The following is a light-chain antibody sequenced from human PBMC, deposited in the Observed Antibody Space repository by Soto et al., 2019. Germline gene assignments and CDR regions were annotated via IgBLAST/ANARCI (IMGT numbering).Light chain of an antibody. CDR2: GAS. Sequence: DIQMTQSPSSLSASVGDRVSISCRASQGISNYLAWYQQKPGKGPTLLIYGASTLQSGVPSRLSGSGSGTDFTLTIISLQPEDVATYYCQKYNSVPWTFGQGTKVEI. J-gene: IGKJ1*01. CDR1: QGISNY. CDR3: QKYNSVPWT. V-gene: IGKV1-27*01.